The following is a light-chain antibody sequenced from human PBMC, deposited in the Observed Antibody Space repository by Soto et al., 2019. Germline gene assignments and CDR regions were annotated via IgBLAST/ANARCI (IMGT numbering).Light chain of an antibody. CDR2: EVN. CDR3: SSYAGSDNLV. Sequence: QSALTQPPSASGSPGQSVTISCTGTSSDVGGYNSVSWYQQHPGKAPKLMIYEVNKRPSGVPDRFSGSKSGNTASLTVSAFQAEDEADYYCSSYAGSDNLVFGGGTKLTVL. CDR1: SSDVGGYNS. J-gene: IGLJ2*01. V-gene: IGLV2-8*01.